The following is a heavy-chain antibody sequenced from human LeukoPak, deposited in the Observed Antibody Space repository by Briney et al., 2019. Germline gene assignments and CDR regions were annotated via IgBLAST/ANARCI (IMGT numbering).Heavy chain of an antibody. J-gene: IGHJ4*02. CDR2: IYYSGTT. CDR3: ARAGGYRGYASN. CDR1: GGSISSYY. V-gene: IGHV4-59*01. Sequence: SETLSLTCTVSGGSISSYYWTWIRQPPGKGREWIGYIYYSGTTYYNPSLKRRVTISLDTSKNKFSLTLTSVNVADTAVYYCARAGGYRGYASNWGQGTLVTVSS. D-gene: IGHD5-12*01.